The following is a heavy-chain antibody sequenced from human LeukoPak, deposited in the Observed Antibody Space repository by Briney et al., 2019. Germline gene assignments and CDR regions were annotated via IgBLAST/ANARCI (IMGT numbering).Heavy chain of an antibody. CDR3: VKDLSYESSGYVFDY. D-gene: IGHD3-22*01. J-gene: IGHJ4*02. Sequence: GSLRLSCSASGFTFEDYTMHWVRPAPGKTLEWVSLISWDGTPYYTDSVKGRFTISRDNSKNSLYLQMDTLRSEDTAFYYCVKDLSYESSGYVFDYWGQGTLVTVSS. CDR1: GFTFEDYT. CDR2: ISWDGTP. V-gene: IGHV3-43*01.